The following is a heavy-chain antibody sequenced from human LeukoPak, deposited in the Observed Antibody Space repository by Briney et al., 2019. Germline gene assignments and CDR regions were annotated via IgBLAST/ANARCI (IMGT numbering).Heavy chain of an antibody. J-gene: IGHJ5*02. CDR1: GGSISSYY. Sequence: SGTLSLTCTGSGGSISSYYWSWIRQPPGKGQEWIGYIYYSGNTNYNPSLQSRVTISVDTSKNQFSLKLSSVTAADTAVYYCARDLGFCSSTSCYSWFDPWGQGTLVTVSS. CDR2: IYYSGNT. V-gene: IGHV4-59*01. D-gene: IGHD2-2*02. CDR3: ARDLGFCSSTSCYSWFDP.